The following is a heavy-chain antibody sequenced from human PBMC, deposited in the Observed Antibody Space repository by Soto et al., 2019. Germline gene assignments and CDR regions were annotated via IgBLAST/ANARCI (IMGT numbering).Heavy chain of an antibody. Sequence: EAQLVESGGGLVQPGGSLRLSCVGTGFRFSIYWMNWDRQAPGKGLFWVSRVNSDGITTAYADSVMGRFTVSRDNANNTRYLEMNNLRAEDTAVYYCTRDDSSSVAYYGMDVWGQGTTVTVSS. CDR2: VNSDGITT. CDR3: TRDDSSSVAYYGMDV. CDR1: GFRFSIYW. J-gene: IGHJ6*02. V-gene: IGHV3-74*01. D-gene: IGHD6-25*01.